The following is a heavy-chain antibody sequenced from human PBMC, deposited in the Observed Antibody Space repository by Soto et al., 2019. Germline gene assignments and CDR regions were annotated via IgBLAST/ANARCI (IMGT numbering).Heavy chain of an antibody. Sequence: EVQLLESGGGLVQPGGSLRLSCAASGFTFSSYTMSWVRRAPGKGLEWVSAISSGGNTYYADSVKGRFTISRDNSKNTLYLQMNSLRAEDTAVYFCAKSPTMVRGIIFDYWGQGTLVTVSS. V-gene: IGHV3-23*01. J-gene: IGHJ4*02. CDR3: AKSPTMVRGIIFDY. CDR2: ISSGGNT. CDR1: GFTFSSYT. D-gene: IGHD3-10*01.